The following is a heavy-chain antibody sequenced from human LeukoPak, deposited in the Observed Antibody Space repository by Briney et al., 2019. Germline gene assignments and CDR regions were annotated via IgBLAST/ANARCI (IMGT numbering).Heavy chain of an antibody. V-gene: IGHV3-74*01. Sequence: PGGSLRLSCAASGFTFTNYWMHWVRQAPGMGLVWVSRLPPDELVIIYADSVKGRFTVSRDNAKNTVYLQMNNLRAEDTAVYYCVGTVAYRGCEIWGQGALVTVSS. J-gene: IGHJ1*01. CDR1: GFTFTNYW. CDR2: LPPDELVI. CDR3: VGTVAYRGCEI. D-gene: IGHD2-21*01.